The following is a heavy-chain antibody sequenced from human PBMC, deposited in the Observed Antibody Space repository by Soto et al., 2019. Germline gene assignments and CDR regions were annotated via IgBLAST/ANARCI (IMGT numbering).Heavy chain of an antibody. V-gene: IGHV2-70*04. Sequence: SGPTLVNPTQTLTLTCTFSGFSLSTIGMRVSWIRQPPGKALEWLARIDWDDDKFYSTSLKTRLTISKDTSKNQVVLTMANMDPVDTATYYCARMGAAAGRMDPDFDYWGEGTLDSVAS. CDR1: GFSLSTIGMR. J-gene: IGHJ4*02. D-gene: IGHD6-13*01. CDR3: ARMGAAAGRMDPDFDY. CDR2: IDWDDDK.